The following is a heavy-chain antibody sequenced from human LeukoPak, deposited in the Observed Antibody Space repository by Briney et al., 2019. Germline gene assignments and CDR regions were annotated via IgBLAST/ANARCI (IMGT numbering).Heavy chain of an antibody. V-gene: IGHV1-2*02. CDR1: VYTFTGYY. J-gene: IGHJ4*02. Sequence: ASVNVSCKASVYTFTGYYMHWVRQAPGQGLEWMGWINPNSGGTNYAQKFQGRVTMTRDTSISTAYMELSRLRPDDTAVYYCASQPYYYGSGSTFDYWGQGTLVTVSS. CDR2: INPNSGGT. D-gene: IGHD3-10*01. CDR3: ASQPYYYGSGSTFDY.